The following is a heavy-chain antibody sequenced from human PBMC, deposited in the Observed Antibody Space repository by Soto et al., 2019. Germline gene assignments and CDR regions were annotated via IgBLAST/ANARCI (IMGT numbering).Heavy chain of an antibody. J-gene: IGHJ4*02. CDR2: IYDSGST. CDR3: ARSSRSYFDY. CDR1: GGSISRSGYF. Sequence: SETLSLPCTVSGGSISRSGYFWSWIRQHPGKGLEWIGYIYDSGSTYYNPSLKSRVSLSVDTSKNQFSLNLTSVTAADTAMYYCARSSRSYFDYWGQGTLVTVSS. V-gene: IGHV4-31*03.